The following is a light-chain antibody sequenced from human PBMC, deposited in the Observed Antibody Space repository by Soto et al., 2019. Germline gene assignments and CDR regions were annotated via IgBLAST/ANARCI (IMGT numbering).Light chain of an antibody. CDR2: AAS. CDR3: QQLNSYPRFT. J-gene: IGKJ3*01. V-gene: IGKV1-9*01. Sequence: DLQLTQSPSFLSASVGDRVTITCRASQGISSYLAWYQQKPGKAPKLLIYAASTLQSGVPSRFSGRGSGTEFTLTISSLQPEDFATYYCQQLNSYPRFTFGPGTKVDIK. CDR1: QGISSY.